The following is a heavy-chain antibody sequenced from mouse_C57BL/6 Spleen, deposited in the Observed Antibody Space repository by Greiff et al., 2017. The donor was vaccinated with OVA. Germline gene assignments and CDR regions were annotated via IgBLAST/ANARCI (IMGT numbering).Heavy chain of an antibody. J-gene: IGHJ3*01. D-gene: IGHD1-1*01. Sequence: VQLQQSGPELVKPGASVKMSCKASGYTFTDYNMHWVKQSHGKSLEWIGYINPNNGGTSYNQKFKGKATLTVNKSSSTAYMELRSLTSEDSAVYYCARGYYGSGWFAYWGQGTLVTVSA. CDR2: INPNNGGT. V-gene: IGHV1-22*01. CDR3: ARGYYGSGWFAY. CDR1: GYTFTDYN.